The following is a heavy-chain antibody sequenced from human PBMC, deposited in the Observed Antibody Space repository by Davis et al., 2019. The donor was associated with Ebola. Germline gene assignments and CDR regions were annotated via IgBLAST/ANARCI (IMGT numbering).Heavy chain of an antibody. CDR1: GFTFITYW. V-gene: IGHV3-74*01. Sequence: PGGSLRLSCAASGFTFITYWMHWVRQVPGKGLVWVARTTPDGSTTSYADSVRGRFTISRDNAKNTLYLQMNSLRVEDTAVYYCTRARNYGMDVWGRGTTVTVSS. CDR3: TRARNYGMDV. J-gene: IGHJ6*04. CDR2: TTPDGSTT.